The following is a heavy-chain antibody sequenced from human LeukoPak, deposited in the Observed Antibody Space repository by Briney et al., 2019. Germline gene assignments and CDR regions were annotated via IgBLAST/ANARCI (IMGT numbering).Heavy chain of an antibody. CDR2: IWYDGSIK. D-gene: IGHD1-26*01. V-gene: IGHV3-33*01. CDR1: GFTFSSYG. J-gene: IGHJ4*02. Sequence: PGGSLRLSCAASGFTFSSYGIHWVRQAPGKRLEWVAVIWYDGSIKYYADSVKGRFTISRDNSKNTLYVQLNSLRAEDTAMYYCARGEGSYSAHFAYWGQGTLVTVSS. CDR3: ARGEGSYSAHFAY.